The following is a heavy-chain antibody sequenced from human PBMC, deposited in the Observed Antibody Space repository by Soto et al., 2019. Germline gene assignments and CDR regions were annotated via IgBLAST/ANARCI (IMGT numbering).Heavy chain of an antibody. V-gene: IGHV4-59*01. Sequence: SETLSLTCTVSGASIRSFFWTWIRQPPGRGLEWIGNIYYSVSTNYNPSLKNRVTTSVDTSKNQFSLMLTSVTAADTAVYYCARPSGSYSYYYGMDVWGQGTKVTVSS. D-gene: IGHD1-26*01. CDR3: ARPSGSYSYYYGMDV. CDR2: IYYSVST. CDR1: GASIRSFF. J-gene: IGHJ6*02.